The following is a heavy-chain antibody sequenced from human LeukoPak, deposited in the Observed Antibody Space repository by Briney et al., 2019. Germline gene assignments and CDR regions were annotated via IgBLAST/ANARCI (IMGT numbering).Heavy chain of an antibody. CDR2: ISYDGSNQ. Sequence: GGSLRLSCAASGPTFFSSYAMDWVRQAPGKGLEWVAAISYDGSNQFFADSVQGRFTISRDNSKNTLYLQMNSLRAEDTAVYYCARAVYGLDVWGQGTTATVSS. V-gene: IGHV3-30-3*01. CDR3: ARAVYGLDV. CDR1: GPTFFSSYA. J-gene: IGHJ6*02.